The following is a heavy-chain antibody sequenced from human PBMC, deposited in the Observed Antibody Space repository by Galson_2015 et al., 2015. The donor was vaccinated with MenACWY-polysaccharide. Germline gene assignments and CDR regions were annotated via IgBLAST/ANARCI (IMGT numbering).Heavy chain of an antibody. J-gene: IGHJ5*02. CDR1: VGPLTRGGYF. D-gene: IGHD3-16*01. CDR3: ARGGRAVSNRNWFDP. CDR2: LSYHGGT. V-gene: IGHV4-31*03. Sequence: NLFLTSTGSVGPLTRGGYFWSWDRPPPGEGRGWIGNLSYHGGTYYNPSLKRRVTISVDTPNNQFSLKLNSVTAADTAVYYCARGGRAVSNRNWFDPWGQGTLVTVSS.